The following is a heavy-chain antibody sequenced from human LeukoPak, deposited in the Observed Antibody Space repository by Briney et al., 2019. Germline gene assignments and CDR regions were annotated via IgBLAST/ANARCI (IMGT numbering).Heavy chain of an antibody. CDR3: ATPGNYDSSGYYYPFDY. V-gene: IGHV1-69*13. D-gene: IGHD3-22*01. CDR2: IIPIFGTA. CDR1: GGTFSSYA. J-gene: IGHJ4*02. Sequence: SVKVSCKASGGTFSSYAISWVRQAPGQGLEWMGGIIPIFGTANYAQKLQGRVTITADESTSTAYMELSSLRSEDTAVYYCATPGNYDSSGYYYPFDYGGQGTLVTVSS.